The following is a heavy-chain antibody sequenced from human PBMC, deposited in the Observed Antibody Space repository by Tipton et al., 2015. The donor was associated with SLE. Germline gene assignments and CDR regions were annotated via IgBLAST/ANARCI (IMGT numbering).Heavy chain of an antibody. CDR1: GGSFSGYY. CDR3: AKAFNWGQKRTDAFDI. J-gene: IGHJ3*02. D-gene: IGHD7-27*01. Sequence: TLSLTCAVYGGSFSGYYWSWIRQPPGKGLEWIGYIYTSGSTNYNPSLKSRVTISVDTSKNQFSLKLNSVTPEDTAVYYCAKAFNWGQKRTDAFDIWGQGTMVTVSS. V-gene: IGHV4-4*08. CDR2: IYTSGST.